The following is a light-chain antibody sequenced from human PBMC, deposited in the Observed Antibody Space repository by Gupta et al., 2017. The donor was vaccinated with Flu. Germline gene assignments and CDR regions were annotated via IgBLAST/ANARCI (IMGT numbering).Light chain of an antibody. J-gene: IGLJ3*02. Sequence: SITISCTGTSSDVGGDKYVSWYQQHQGTVPKRRIYEVSIRPSGVSNRVSGSKSGNTASLNISGLQAEDDAYYYCGYFTSTSTRLFGGGTKLTVL. CDR1: SSDVGGDKY. CDR3: GYFTSTSTRL. CDR2: EVS. V-gene: IGLV2-14*01.